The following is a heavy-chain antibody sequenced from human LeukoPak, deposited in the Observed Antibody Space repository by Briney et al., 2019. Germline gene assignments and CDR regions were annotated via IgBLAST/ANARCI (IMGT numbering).Heavy chain of an antibody. D-gene: IGHD6-19*01. CDR3: ARHEAVAGNRKINRHFDY. Sequence: IPSETLSLTCAVYGGSFSGYYWSWIRQPPGKGLEWIGEINHSGSTNYNPSLKSRLSISVDTSKNQFSLKLSSVTAADTAVYYCARHEAVAGNRKINRHFDYWGQGTLVTVSS. J-gene: IGHJ4*02. CDR2: INHSGST. CDR1: GGSFSGYY. V-gene: IGHV4-34*01.